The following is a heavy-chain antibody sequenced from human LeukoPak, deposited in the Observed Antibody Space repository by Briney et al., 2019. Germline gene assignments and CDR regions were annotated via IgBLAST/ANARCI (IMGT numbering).Heavy chain of an antibody. J-gene: IGHJ4*02. Sequence: GGSLRLSCAPPGFTFGKFWMSWVRQAPGRGLQWVASLKGDPSLIYYVDSLKGRVTFSRDNARISLYLQMNSLRVEDTAVYYCARLFGGVTTFDYWGQGGLVTVSS. V-gene: IGHV3-7*01. D-gene: IGHD2-8*02. CDR3: ARLFGGVTTFDY. CDR1: GFTFGKFW. CDR2: LKGDPSLI.